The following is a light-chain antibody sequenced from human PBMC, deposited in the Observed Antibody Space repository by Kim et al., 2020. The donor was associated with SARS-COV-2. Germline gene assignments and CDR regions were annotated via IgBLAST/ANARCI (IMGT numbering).Light chain of an antibody. CDR1: SSNIGSNY. Sequence: QSVLTQPPSASGTPGQRVTTPCSGGSSNIGSNYVYWYQHLPGTAPRLPIYRNNQRPSGVPDRFSGSKSATSASLTISGLRSEDEADYYCAAWDDSLSGYVFESGNKVTVL. CDR3: AAWDDSLSGYV. V-gene: IGLV1-47*01. J-gene: IGLJ1*01. CDR2: RNN.